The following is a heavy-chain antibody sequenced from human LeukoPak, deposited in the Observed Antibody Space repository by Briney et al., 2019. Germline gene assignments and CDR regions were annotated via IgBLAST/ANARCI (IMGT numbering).Heavy chain of an antibody. D-gene: IGHD4-17*01. CDR1: GFTFSSYW. V-gene: IGHV3-74*01. J-gene: IGHJ4*02. CDR3: ARGTYYGSFDL. Sequence: GGSLRLSCAASGFTFSSYWMHWVRQAPGKGLVWVSRISGDGSTTSYADSVKGRFTISRDNAKNTLHLQMNSMRVEDTSVYYCARGTYYGSFDLWGQGTLVTVSS. CDR2: ISGDGSTT.